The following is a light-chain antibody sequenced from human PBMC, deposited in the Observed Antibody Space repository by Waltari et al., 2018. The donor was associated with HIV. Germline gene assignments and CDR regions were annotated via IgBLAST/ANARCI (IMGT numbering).Light chain of an antibody. CDR2: KDT. J-gene: IGLJ1*01. Sequence: QSVLTQPPSASGIPGQRVTIPCSGSSSNIENDNVYWYQQLTGAAPRLLIYKDTQRPSGVPDRFTGSKSGTSASLAISGLRSEDEADYYCVGWDSRLSGYVFGSGTKVTVL. V-gene: IGLV1-47*01. CDR1: SSNIENDN. CDR3: VGWDSRLSGYV.